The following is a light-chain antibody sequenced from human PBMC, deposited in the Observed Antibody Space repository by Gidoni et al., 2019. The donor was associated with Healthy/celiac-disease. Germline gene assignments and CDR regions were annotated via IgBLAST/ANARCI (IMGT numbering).Light chain of an antibody. Sequence: IQMTQSPSTLSASVGDRVTITCRASQSISRCLTWYQQKPGKAPKLLIYKASSLGSGVPARFSGSGSGTEFTLTISSLQPDDFATYYCQQYDSYRWTFGQGTKVEIK. CDR2: KAS. V-gene: IGKV1-5*03. J-gene: IGKJ1*01. CDR3: QQYDSYRWT. CDR1: QSISRC.